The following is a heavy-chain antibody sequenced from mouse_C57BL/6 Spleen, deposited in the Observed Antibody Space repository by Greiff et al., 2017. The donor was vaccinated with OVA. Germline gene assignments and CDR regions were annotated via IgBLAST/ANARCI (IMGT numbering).Heavy chain of an antibody. V-gene: IGHV1-74*01. Sequence: QVQLQQPGAELVKPGASVKVSCKASGYTFTSYWMHWVKQRPGQGLEWIGRIHPSDSDTNYNQKFKGKATLTVDKSSSTAYMQLSSLTSEDSAVYYCAILYDGYYGDDAMDYWGPGTSVTVSS. J-gene: IGHJ4*01. CDR3: AILYDGYYGDDAMDY. CDR1: GYTFTSYW. CDR2: IHPSDSDT. D-gene: IGHD2-3*01.